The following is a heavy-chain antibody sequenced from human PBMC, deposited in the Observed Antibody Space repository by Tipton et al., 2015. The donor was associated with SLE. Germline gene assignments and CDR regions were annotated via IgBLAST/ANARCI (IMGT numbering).Heavy chain of an antibody. CDR2: VSHRDGTT. CDR1: GFAVSINY. CDR3: ARIDSSGHISYAMDV. J-gene: IGHJ6*02. D-gene: IGHD3-22*01. V-gene: IGHV3-11*04. Sequence: SLRLSCRTSGFAVSINYMSWVRQAPGKGLEWISQVSHRDGTTFYADSVKGRFTISRDDAKSSLYLQMNSLRAEDTAVYYCARIDSSGHISYAMDVWGQGTTVTVSS.